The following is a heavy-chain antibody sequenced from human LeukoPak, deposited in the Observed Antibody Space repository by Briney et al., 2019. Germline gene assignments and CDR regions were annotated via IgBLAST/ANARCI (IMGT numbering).Heavy chain of an antibody. CDR2: IKHRGST. V-gene: IGHV4-34*01. Sequence: SETLSLTCTVSGDSISSYYWSWIRQPPGKGRGWIGEIKHRGSTNYNPSLKSRVTMSVDTSKNQFSLKLSSVTAADTAVYYCARRATEDYYYYMDVWGKGTMVTVSS. D-gene: IGHD5-12*01. CDR3: ARRATEDYYYYMDV. J-gene: IGHJ6*03. CDR1: GDSISSYY.